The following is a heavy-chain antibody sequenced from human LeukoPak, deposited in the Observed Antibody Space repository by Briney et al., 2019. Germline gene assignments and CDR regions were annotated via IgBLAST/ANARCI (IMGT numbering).Heavy chain of an antibody. J-gene: IGHJ4*02. V-gene: IGHV3-30-3*01. CDR1: GFTFSSYA. Sequence: HTGGSLRLSCAASGFTFSSYAMHWVRQAPGKGLEWVAVISYDGSNKYYADSVKGRFTISRDNSKNTLYLQMNSLRAEDTAVYYCARDSPYSSSWYAIDYWGQGTLVTVSS. CDR3: ARDSPYSSSWYAIDY. CDR2: ISYDGSNK. D-gene: IGHD6-13*01.